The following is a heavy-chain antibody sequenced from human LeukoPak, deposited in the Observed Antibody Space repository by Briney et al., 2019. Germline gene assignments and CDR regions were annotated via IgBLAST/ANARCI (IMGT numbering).Heavy chain of an antibody. D-gene: IGHD2-2*01. Sequence: PGGSLRLSCAASGFTFSTFVMNWVRQAPGKGLEWVSAISGGGESKYYADSVKGRFTTSRDNSKNTLYQQMNSLRAEDTAVYYCAKGEGGYCSSTSCSTYFDYWGQGTLVTVSS. CDR1: GFTFSTFV. V-gene: IGHV3-23*01. CDR2: ISGGGESK. J-gene: IGHJ4*02. CDR3: AKGEGGYCSSTSCSTYFDY.